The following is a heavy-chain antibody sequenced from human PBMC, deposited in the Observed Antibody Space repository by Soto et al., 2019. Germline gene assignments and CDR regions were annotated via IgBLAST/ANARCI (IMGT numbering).Heavy chain of an antibody. CDR3: ARNHGRPGSYFGLDV. Sequence: GESLKISCKGSGYSFTSYWINWVRQMPGKGLEWMGIIYPGDSDTRYSPSFQGQVTISADKSIDTAYLQWRSLKASDTAVYYCARNHGRPGSYFGLDVWGQGTAVTVSS. CDR1: GYSFTSYW. J-gene: IGHJ6*02. CDR2: IYPGDSDT. V-gene: IGHV5-51*01.